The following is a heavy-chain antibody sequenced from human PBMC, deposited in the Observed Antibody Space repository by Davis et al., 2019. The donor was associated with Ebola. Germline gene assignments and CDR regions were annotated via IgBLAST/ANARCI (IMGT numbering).Heavy chain of an antibody. J-gene: IGHJ4*02. Sequence: GESLKISCKTSGYSFTNHWIGWVRQMPGMGLEWIGIIFPGDSDTRYSPSFQGQVTISADKSISTAYLQWSSLKASDSAMYYCVKRPSLAGAPTDYWGQGTLVTVSS. CDR3: VKRPSLAGAPTDY. V-gene: IGHV5-51*01. CDR1: GYSFTNHW. D-gene: IGHD1-26*01. CDR2: IFPGDSDT.